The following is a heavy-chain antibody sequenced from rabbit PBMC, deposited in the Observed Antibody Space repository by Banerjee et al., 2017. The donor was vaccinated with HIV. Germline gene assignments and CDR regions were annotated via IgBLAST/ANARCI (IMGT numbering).Heavy chain of an antibody. V-gene: IGHV1S45*01. D-gene: IGHD4-2*01. CDR1: GFSFSSSYW. CDR3: ARDAGYVGSNL. J-gene: IGHJ4*01. Sequence: QQQLVESGGGLVKPGASLTLTCTASGFSFSSSYWICWVRQAPGKGLELIGCIGAASTYYATWAKGRFTISKTSSTTVTLQMTSLTAADTATYFCARDAGYVGSNLWGPGTLVTVS. CDR2: IGAAST.